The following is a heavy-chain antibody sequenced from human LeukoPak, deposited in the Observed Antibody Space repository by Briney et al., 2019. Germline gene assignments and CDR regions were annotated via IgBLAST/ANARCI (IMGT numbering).Heavy chain of an antibody. CDR1: GFTFSSYA. J-gene: IGHJ4*02. CDR2: ISSNGGST. D-gene: IGHD3-10*01. CDR3: VKDKTMVRGVTNDY. V-gene: IGHV3-64D*09. Sequence: PGGSLRLSCSASGFTFSSYAMHWVRQAPGKGLEYVSAISSNGGSTYYADSVKGGFTISRDNSKNTLYLQMSSLRAEDTAVYYCVKDKTMVRGVTNDYWGQGTLVTVSS.